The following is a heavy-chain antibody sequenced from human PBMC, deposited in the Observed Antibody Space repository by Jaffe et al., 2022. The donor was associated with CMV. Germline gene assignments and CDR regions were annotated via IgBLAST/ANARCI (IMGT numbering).Heavy chain of an antibody. D-gene: IGHD2-21*02. Sequence: EVQLVESGGGLVQPGGSLRLSCAASGFTVSSNYMSWVRQAPGKGLEWVSVIYSGGSTYYADSVKGRFTISRDNSKNTLYLQMNSLRAEDTAVYYCARDPPLVGGNSGAFDIWGQGTMVTVSS. J-gene: IGHJ3*02. CDR2: IYSGGST. V-gene: IGHV3-66*01. CDR1: GFTVSSNY. CDR3: ARDPPLVGGNSGAFDI.